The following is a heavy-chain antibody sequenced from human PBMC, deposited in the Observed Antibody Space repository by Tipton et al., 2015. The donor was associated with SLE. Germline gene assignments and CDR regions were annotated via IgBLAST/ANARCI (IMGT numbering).Heavy chain of an antibody. J-gene: IGHJ6*02. CDR2: IWYDGSNK. CDR1: GFSFGSFA. V-gene: IGHV3-30*18. Sequence: SLRLSCAASGFSFGSFAMHWVRQAPGKGLEWVAVIWYDGSNKFHADSVRGRFTISRDNSENTLYLEMNSLRAEDTAVYYCAKDRIAVAGYGMDVWGQGTSVTVSS. CDR3: AKDRIAVAGYGMDV. D-gene: IGHD6-19*01.